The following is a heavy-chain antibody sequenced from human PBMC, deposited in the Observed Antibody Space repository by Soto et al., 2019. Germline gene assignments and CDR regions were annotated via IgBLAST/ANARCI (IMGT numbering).Heavy chain of an antibody. CDR3: ARFGQALSIDY. V-gene: IGHV3-30-3*01. CDR1: GFTFSSYA. Sequence: QVQLVESGGGVVQPGRSLRLSCAASGFTFSSYAMHWVRQAPGKGLEWVAVISYDGSNKYYADSVKGRFTISRDNSKNTLYLHMNSLRAEDTAVYYCARFGQALSIDYWGQGTLVTVSS. D-gene: IGHD3-10*01. J-gene: IGHJ4*02. CDR2: ISYDGSNK.